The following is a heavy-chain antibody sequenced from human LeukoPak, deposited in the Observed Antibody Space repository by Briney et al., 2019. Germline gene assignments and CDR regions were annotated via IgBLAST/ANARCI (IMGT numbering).Heavy chain of an antibody. CDR2: ISGSGGST. D-gene: IGHD2-2*01. Sequence: GGSLRLSCAASGLTFSSYAMSWVRQAPGKGLEWVSAISGSGGSTYYADSVKGRFTISRDNSKNTLYLQMNSLRAEDTAVYYCAKNRICSSTSCYRGLYYYYGMDVWGQGTTVTVSS. CDR1: GLTFSSYA. V-gene: IGHV3-23*01. J-gene: IGHJ6*02. CDR3: AKNRICSSTSCYRGLYYYYGMDV.